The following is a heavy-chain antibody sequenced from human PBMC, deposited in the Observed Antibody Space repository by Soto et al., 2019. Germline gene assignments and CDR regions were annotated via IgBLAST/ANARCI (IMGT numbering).Heavy chain of an antibody. CDR3: ARGVRVSAYLDYYMDV. CDR1: GYTFSNFG. Sequence: QVQLVQSGAEVKKPGASLKVSCKASGYTFSNFGVSWVRQAHGQGLKWIGWINPDNGDTNYGQKFQGRATMTTDTFTNTAYMEVRGLRSDDTAVYYCARGVRVSAYLDYYMDVWGEGTTVTVSS. D-gene: IGHD3-10*02. CDR2: INPDNGDT. J-gene: IGHJ6*03. V-gene: IGHV1-18*01.